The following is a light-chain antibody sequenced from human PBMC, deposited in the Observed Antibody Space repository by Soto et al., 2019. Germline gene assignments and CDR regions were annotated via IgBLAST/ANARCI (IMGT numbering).Light chain of an antibody. CDR1: QSVGSSY. V-gene: IGKV3-20*01. CDR3: KQYGSSPTWT. J-gene: IGKJ1*01. CDR2: GAS. Sequence: EIVVTQSPGTLSLSPGERATLSCRASQSVGSSYLAWYQQKPGQAPRLLIYGASSRATGIPDRFSGSGSGTDFTLTISSLEPEDFAVYYCKQYGSSPTWTFGQGTKVEI.